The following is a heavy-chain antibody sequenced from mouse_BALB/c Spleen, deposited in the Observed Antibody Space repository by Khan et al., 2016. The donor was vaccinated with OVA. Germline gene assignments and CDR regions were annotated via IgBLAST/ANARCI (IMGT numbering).Heavy chain of an antibody. Sequence: QVQLQQSGAELARPGTSVKLSCKASGYTFTDYNINWVKQRTGQGLEWIGEIYPGSGNTYYSEKFKGKATLTADKSSSTAYMQLSSLTSEDSAVYLCAREMGDWFPYWGQGTLVTVSA. CDR2: IYPGSGNT. CDR3: AREMGDWFPY. V-gene: IGHV1-77*01. CDR1: GYTFTDYN. J-gene: IGHJ3*01.